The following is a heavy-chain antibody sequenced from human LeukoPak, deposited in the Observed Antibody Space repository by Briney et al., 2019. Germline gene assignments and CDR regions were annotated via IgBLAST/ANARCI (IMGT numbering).Heavy chain of an antibody. V-gene: IGHV4-34*01. CDR2: INHSGST. Sequence: SETLSLTCAVYGGSFSGYYWSWIRQPPGKGLEWIGEINHSGSTNYNSSLKSRVTISVDTSKNQFSLKLSSVTAADTAVYYCARVPFVDTAMASYDYYYYGMDVWGQGTTVTVSS. CDR1: GGSFSGYY. D-gene: IGHD5-18*01. CDR3: ARVPFVDTAMASYDYYYYGMDV. J-gene: IGHJ6*02.